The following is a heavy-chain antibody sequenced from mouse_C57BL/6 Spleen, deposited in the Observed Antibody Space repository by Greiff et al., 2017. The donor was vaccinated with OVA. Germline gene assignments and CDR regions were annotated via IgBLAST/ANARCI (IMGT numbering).Heavy chain of an antibody. V-gene: IGHV1-62-2*01. CDR3: ARHEDQGGERDYAMDY. J-gene: IGHJ4*01. CDR2: FYPGSGSI. Sequence: QVQLQQSGAELVKPGASVKLSCKASGYTFTEYTIHWVKQRSGQGLEWIGWFYPGSGSIKYNEKFKDKATLTADKSSSTVYMELSRLTSEDTAVYFCARHEDQGGERDYAMDYWGQGTSVTVSS. CDR1: GYTFTEYT.